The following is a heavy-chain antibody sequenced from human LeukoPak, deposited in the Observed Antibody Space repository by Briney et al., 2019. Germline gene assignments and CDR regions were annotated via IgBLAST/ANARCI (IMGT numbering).Heavy chain of an antibody. CDR3: ARDDYGAPGAYYYGMDV. CDR2: INPNSGGT. V-gene: IGHV1-2*04. Sequence: ASVKVSCKASGYTFTGYYMHWVRQAPGQGLEWMGWINPNSGGTNYAQKFQGWVTMIRDTSISTAYMELSRLRSDDTAVYYCARDDYGAPGAYYYGMDVWGQGTTVTVSS. D-gene: IGHD4-17*01. CDR1: GYTFTGYY. J-gene: IGHJ6*02.